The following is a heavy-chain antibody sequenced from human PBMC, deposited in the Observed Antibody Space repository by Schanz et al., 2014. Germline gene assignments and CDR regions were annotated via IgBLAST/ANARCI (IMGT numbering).Heavy chain of an antibody. V-gene: IGHV3-23*04. Sequence: AQLVESGGGVVQPGRSLRLSCAASGFAFRSYAMHWVRQAPGKGLEWVSTISGSGGDTYPADSVKGRFTISRDNSMNTLHLQMDGLRVEDTAVYYCARDAVALVPEYFMDVWGQGTLVTVSS. D-gene: IGHD2-15*01. CDR3: ARDAVALVPEYFMDV. CDR1: GFAFRSYA. CDR2: ISGSGGDT. J-gene: IGHJ4*02.